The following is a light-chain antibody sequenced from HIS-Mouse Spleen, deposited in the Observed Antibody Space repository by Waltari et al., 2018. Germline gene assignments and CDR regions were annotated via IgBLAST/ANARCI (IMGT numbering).Light chain of an antibody. CDR3: SSYTSSSTLEV. V-gene: IGLV2-14*01. CDR1: SSYVGGYNY. J-gene: IGLJ3*02. CDR2: EVS. Sequence: QSALTQPASVSGSPGQSITISCTGTSSYVGGYNYVSWYQHHPGKAPKLMIYEVSNRPSGVSNRFSGSKSGNTASLTISGLQAEDEADYYCSSYTSSSTLEVFGGGTKLTVL.